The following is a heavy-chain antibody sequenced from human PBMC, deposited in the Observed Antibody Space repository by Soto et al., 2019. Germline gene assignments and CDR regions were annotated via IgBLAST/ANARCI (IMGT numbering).Heavy chain of an antibody. D-gene: IGHD5-18*01. V-gene: IGHV3-30*18. J-gene: IGHJ4*02. Sequence: GGSLRLSCAASGFTFSSYGMHWVRQAPGKGLEWVAVISYDGSNKYYADSVKGRFTISRDNSKNTLYLQMNSLRAEDTAVYYCAKDPRSYGLFDYWGQGTLVTVSS. CDR3: AKDPRSYGLFDY. CDR2: ISYDGSNK. CDR1: GFTFSSYG.